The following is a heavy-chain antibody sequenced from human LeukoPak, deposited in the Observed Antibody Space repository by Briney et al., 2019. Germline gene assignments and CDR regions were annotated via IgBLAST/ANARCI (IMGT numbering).Heavy chain of an antibody. D-gene: IGHD3-22*01. Sequence: ASVKVSCKASGYTFTSYGISWVRQAPGQGLEWMGWISAYNGNTNYAQKLQGRVTMTTDTSTSTAYMELRSLRSDDTAVYYCARDLYYYDSSRYYGFDYWGQGTLVTVSS. CDR3: ARDLYYYDSSRYYGFDY. J-gene: IGHJ4*02. V-gene: IGHV1-18*01. CDR1: GYTFTSYG. CDR2: ISAYNGNT.